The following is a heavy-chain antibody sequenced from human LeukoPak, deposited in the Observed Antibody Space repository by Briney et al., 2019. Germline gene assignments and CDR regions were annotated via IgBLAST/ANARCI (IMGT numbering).Heavy chain of an antibody. D-gene: IGHD6-13*01. J-gene: IGHJ6*02. V-gene: IGHV3-53*01. CDR3: ARRSRSSSWYYYYGMDV. CDR2: IYSGGST. Sequence: GGSLRLSCAASGFTVSSNYMSWVRRAPGKGLEWVSVIYSGGSTYYADSVKGRFTISRDNSKNTLYLQMNSLRAEDTAVYYCARRSRSSSWYYYYGMDVWGQGTTVTVSS. CDR1: GFTVSSNY.